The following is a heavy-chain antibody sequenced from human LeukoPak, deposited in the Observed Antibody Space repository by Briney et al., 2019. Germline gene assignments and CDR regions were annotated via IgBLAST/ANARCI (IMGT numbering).Heavy chain of an antibody. J-gene: IGHJ4*02. V-gene: IGHV3-72*01. CDR3: ARAVRYGSGSYLLYYFDY. CDR2: TRNKANSYTT. CDR1: GFTFSDHY. D-gene: IGHD3-10*01. Sequence: PGGSLRLSCAASGFTFSDHYMDWVRQAPGKGLEWVGRTRNKANSYTTEYAASVKGRFTISRDDSKNSLYLQMNSLKTEDTAVYYCARAVRYGSGSYLLYYFDYWGLGTLVTVSS.